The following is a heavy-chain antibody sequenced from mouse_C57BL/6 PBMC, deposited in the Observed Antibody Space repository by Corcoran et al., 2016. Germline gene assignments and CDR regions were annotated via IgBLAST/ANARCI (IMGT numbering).Heavy chain of an antibody. D-gene: IGHD1-2*01. Sequence: QIQLVQSGPELKKPGETVKISCKASGYTFTTYGMSWVKQAPGKGLQWMGWINPYSGVPTYADDFKGRFAFSLETSASTAYLQINNLKNEDTATYFWARRPVLRPWCAYWGQGTLVTVSA. V-gene: IGHV9-3*01. CDR3: ARRPVLRPWCAY. J-gene: IGHJ3*01. CDR2: INPYSGVP. CDR1: GYTFTTYG.